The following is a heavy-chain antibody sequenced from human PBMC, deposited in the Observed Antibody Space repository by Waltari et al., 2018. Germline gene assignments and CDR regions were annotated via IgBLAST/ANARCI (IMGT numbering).Heavy chain of an antibody. Sequence: EVQLLESGGGLVQPGGSLRLSCAASGFTFSSYAMSWVRQAPGKGLEWCSVIYSGGSTYYADSVKGRFTISRDNSKNTLYLQMNSLRADDTAVYYCARGGCGGDCYDYWGQGTLVTVSS. D-gene: IGHD2-21*01. V-gene: IGHV3-23*03. CDR2: IYSGGST. CDR1: GFTFSSYA. CDR3: ARGGCGGDCYDY. J-gene: IGHJ4*02.